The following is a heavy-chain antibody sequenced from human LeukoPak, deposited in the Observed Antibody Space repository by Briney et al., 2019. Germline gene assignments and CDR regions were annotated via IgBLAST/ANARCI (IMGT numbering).Heavy chain of an antibody. CDR2: TYYGGST. V-gene: IGHV4-59*01. CDR3: AIGTYTGPFFDY. Sequence: SETLSLTCTVSSDSISSYYWSWIRQPPGTGLEWIGYTYYGGSTDYSPSLKSRLTISVDTSKNQFSLKLSSVTAADTAVYYCAIGTYTGPFFDYWGQGTLVTVSS. D-gene: IGHD5-12*01. J-gene: IGHJ4*02. CDR1: SDSISSYY.